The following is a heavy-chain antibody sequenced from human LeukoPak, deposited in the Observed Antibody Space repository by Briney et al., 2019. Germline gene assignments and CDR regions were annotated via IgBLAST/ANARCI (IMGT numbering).Heavy chain of an antibody. V-gene: IGHV3-23*01. Sequence: GGSLRLSCAASGFTFNNHAMVWVRQGPGKRPEWVSGITGSGDCTYYTDSVKGRFAIYRDNSQSTLYLQMNSLRAEDSALYYCVKGTYSDNSAYFDSWGQGTLVTVSS. CDR2: ITGSGDCT. D-gene: IGHD3-22*01. CDR3: VKGTYSDNSAYFDS. CDR1: GFTFNNHA. J-gene: IGHJ4*02.